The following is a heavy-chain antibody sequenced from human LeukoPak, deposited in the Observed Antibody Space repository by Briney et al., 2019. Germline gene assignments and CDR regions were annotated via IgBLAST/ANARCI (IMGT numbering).Heavy chain of an antibody. CDR1: GGSISSSSYY. CDR3: ARDRTSGIAAA. Sequence: PSETLSLTCTVSGGSISSSSYYWGWIRQPPGKGLEWIGSIYYSGSTYYNPSLKSRVTISVDTSKNQFSLKLSSVTAADTAVYYCARDRTSGIAAAWGXGXLXTVSS. V-gene: IGHV4-39*07. D-gene: IGHD6-13*01. J-gene: IGHJ5*01. CDR2: IYYSGST.